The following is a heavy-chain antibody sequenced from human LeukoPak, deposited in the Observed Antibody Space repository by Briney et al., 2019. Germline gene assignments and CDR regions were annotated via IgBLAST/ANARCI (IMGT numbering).Heavy chain of an antibody. J-gene: IGHJ4*02. CDR2: TWYYGGDK. D-gene: IGHD3-10*01. V-gene: IGHV3-33*01. CDR3: TRELFGSGSCPDY. CDR1: GITFTA. Sequence: QAGGSLRLSCAASGITFTAINLGRESPGQGLGWGAVTWYYGGDKDYSASLTGRFTTSINNSKTMVYLNINSLRADHTAVYYFTRELFGSGSCPDYWGQGTLVTVSS.